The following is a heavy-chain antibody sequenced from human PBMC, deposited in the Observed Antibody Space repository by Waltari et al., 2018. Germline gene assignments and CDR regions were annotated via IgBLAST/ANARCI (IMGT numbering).Heavy chain of an antibody. CDR2: ISSSSSTI. CDR1: GFTFSSYS. Sequence: EVQLVESGGGLVQHGGSLRLSCAASGFTFSSYSMNWVRQAPGKGLEWVSYISSSSSTIYYADSVKGRFTISRDNAKNSLYLQMNSLRAEDTAVYYCARGPRVLGAAYFDYWGQGTLVTVSS. V-gene: IGHV3-48*01. J-gene: IGHJ4*02. D-gene: IGHD2-15*01. CDR3: ARGPRVLGAAYFDY.